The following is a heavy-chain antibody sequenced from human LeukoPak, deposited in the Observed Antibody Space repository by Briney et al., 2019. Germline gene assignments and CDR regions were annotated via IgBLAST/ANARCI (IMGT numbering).Heavy chain of an antibody. CDR2: ITGRGDDT. J-gene: IGHJ6*03. D-gene: IGHD2-2*01. Sequence: GGSLRLSCAASDFSFITYAMSWLRHAPGKGLEWFSTITGRGDDTYYADSVKGRFTISRDNSKNTLYLQMNSLRVEDTAVYYCAKAADQYYYYYFYYMDVWGKGTTVTISS. CDR1: DFSFITYA. V-gene: IGHV3-23*01. CDR3: AKAADQYYYYYFYYMDV.